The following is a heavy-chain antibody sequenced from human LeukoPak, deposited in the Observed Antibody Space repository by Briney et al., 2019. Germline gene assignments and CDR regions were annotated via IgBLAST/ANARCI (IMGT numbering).Heavy chain of an antibody. D-gene: IGHD4-23*01. J-gene: IGHJ4*02. CDR3: ARGRPHGNDY. CDR1: GFTFSGFW. Sequence: GGSLRLSCAVSGFTFSGFWMSWSRQAPGKGLEWVASINSDGSEGYYADVVKGRFTISRDNAKNSLSLQMNSLRAEDTAVYYCARGRPHGNDYWGQGTLVTVSS. CDR2: INSDGSEG. V-gene: IGHV3-7*03.